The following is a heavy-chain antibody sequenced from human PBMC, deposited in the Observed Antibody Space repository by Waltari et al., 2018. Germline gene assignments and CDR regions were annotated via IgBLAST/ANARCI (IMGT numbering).Heavy chain of an antibody. V-gene: IGHV5-51*01. CDR3: ARHEGIEGAASDV. D-gene: IGHD6-13*01. Sequence: EVQLVQSGAEVKKPGGSLEIACQGYGHSFTNYWLGRGSQVPGKGLEGRGIIYPGDSDTRYSPSVQGQVTISADKSISTAYLQWSSLKASDTAMYYCARHEGIEGAASDVWGQGTLVTVSS. J-gene: IGHJ4*02. CDR1: GHSFTNYW. CDR2: IYPGDSDT.